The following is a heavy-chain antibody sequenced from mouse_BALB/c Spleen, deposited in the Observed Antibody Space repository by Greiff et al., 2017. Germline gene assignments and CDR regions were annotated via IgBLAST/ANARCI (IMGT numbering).Heavy chain of an antibody. D-gene: IGHD1-2*01. CDR3: TRDGELRLPFDY. CDR2: ISSGGSYT. Sequence: DVKLVESGGGLVKPGGSLKLSCAASGFTFSSYTMSWVRQTPEKRLEWVATISSGGSYTYYPDSVKGRFTISRDNAKNTLYLQMSSLKSEDTAMYYCTRDGELRLPFDYWGQGTTLTVSS. V-gene: IGHV5-6-4*01. J-gene: IGHJ2*01. CDR1: GFTFSSYT.